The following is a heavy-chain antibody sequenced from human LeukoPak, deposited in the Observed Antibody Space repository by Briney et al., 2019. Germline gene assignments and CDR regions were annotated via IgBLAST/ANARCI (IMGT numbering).Heavy chain of an antibody. Sequence: GGSLRLSCAASGFTFSDYYMSWIRQAPGKGLEWVSYISSSSSYTNYADSVKGRFTISRDNAKNSLYLQMNSLRAEDTAVYYCGRSRLWFGGGGAFDIWGQGTMVTVSS. V-gene: IGHV3-11*03. CDR3: GRSRLWFGGGGAFDI. D-gene: IGHD3-10*01. CDR1: GFTFSDYY. J-gene: IGHJ3*02. CDR2: ISSSSSYT.